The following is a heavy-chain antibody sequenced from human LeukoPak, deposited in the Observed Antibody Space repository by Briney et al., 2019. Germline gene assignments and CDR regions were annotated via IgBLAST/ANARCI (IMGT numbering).Heavy chain of an antibody. Sequence: SETLSLTCTVSGGSISSGGYYWSWIRQHLGKGLEWIGYIYYSGSTYYNPSLKSRVTISVDTSKNQFSLKLSSVTAADTAVYYCARAGKTYYYDSSGYFIGAPVYWGQGTLVTVSS. D-gene: IGHD3-22*01. CDR1: GGSISSGGYY. J-gene: IGHJ4*02. V-gene: IGHV4-31*03. CDR2: IYYSGST. CDR3: ARAGKTYYYDSSGYFIGAPVY.